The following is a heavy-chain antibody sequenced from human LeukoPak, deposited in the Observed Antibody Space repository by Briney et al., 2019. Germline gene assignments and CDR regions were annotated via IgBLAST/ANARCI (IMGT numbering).Heavy chain of an antibody. CDR2: INPSTDET. J-gene: IGHJ3*02. D-gene: IGHD3-22*01. CDR3: AREYDSSGFPI. V-gene: IGHV1-2*02. Sequence: ASVKVSCRASGYTFTGYYIHWVRQAPGQGLEWMGWINPSTDETNYTQKFQDRLTMTRDTSTSTAYMELRSLRSDDTAVYYCAREYDSSGFPIWGQGTMVTVSS. CDR1: GYTFTGYY.